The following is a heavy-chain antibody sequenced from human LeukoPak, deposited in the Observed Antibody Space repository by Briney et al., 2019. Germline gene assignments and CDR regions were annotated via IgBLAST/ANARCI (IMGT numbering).Heavy chain of an antibody. CDR1: GGSISSSSYY. D-gene: IGHD6-13*01. CDR2: IYYSAST. V-gene: IGHV4-39*07. J-gene: IGHJ5*02. CDR3: AREMTAAGTSWFDP. Sequence: PSETLSLTCTVSGGSISSSSYYWGWIRQPPGKGLEWIGSIYYSASTYYNPSLKSRVTISVDTSKNQFSLKLSSVTAADTAVYYCAREMTAAGTSWFDPWGQGTLVTVSS.